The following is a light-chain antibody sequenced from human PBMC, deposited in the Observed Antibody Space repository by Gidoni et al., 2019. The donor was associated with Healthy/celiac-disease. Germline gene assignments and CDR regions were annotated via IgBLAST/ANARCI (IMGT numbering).Light chain of an antibody. CDR1: QSISSY. CDR2: AAS. CDR3: QQSYSTPRT. V-gene: IGKV1-39*01. J-gene: IGKJ1*01. Sequence: DIQITQSPSSLSASVGDRVPITCRASQSISSYLNWYQQKPGKAPKLLIYAASSLQSGVPSRFSGSGSGTDFTLTISSLQPEDFATYYCQQSYSTPRTFGQGTKVLNQT.